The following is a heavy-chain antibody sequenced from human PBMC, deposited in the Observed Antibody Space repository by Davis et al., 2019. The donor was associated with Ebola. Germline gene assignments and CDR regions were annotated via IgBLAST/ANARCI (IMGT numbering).Heavy chain of an antibody. D-gene: IGHD6-6*01. V-gene: IGHV3-23*01. CDR2: ISGSGGST. J-gene: IGHJ4*02. CDR1: GFTFSSYA. CDR3: AKDWYSSSSGGIFDY. Sequence: GGSLRLSCAASGFTFSSYAMSWVRQAPGKGLEWVSAISGSGGSTYYADSVKGRFTISRDNSKNTLYLQMNSLRAEDTAVYYCAKDWYSSSSGGIFDYWGQGTLVTVSS.